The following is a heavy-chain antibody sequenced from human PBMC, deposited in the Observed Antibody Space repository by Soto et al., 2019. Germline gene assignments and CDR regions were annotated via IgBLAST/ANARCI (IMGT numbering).Heavy chain of an antibody. CDR3: STDSGSYY. Sequence: GGSLRLSCVASGFTFGDFYMSWLRQAPGKGLEWVSSISTVGTTQDYADSVKGRFTISRDNAKNSLYLQMNSLKTEDTAVYYCSTDSGSYYWGQGTLVTVSS. CDR1: GFTFGDFY. CDR2: ISTVGTTQ. V-gene: IGHV3-11*01. D-gene: IGHD3-10*01. J-gene: IGHJ4*02.